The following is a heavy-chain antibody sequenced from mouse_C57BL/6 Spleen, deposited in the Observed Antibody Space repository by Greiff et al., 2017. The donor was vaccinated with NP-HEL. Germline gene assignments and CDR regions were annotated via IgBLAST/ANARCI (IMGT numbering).Heavy chain of an antibody. Sequence: QVQLKESGAELVRPGTSVKVSCKASGYAFTNYLIEWVKQRPGQGLEWIGVINPGSGGTNYNEKFKGKATLTADKSSSTAYMQLSSLTSEDSAVYFCARSSYYYGSRGVFDYWGQGTTLTVSS. CDR2: INPGSGGT. J-gene: IGHJ2*01. CDR1: GYAFTNYL. CDR3: ARSSYYYGSRGVFDY. D-gene: IGHD1-1*01. V-gene: IGHV1-54*01.